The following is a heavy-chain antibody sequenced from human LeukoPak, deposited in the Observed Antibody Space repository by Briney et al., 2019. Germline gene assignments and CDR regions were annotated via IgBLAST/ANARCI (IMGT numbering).Heavy chain of an antibody. D-gene: IGHD6-13*01. CDR2: IYSGGTT. CDR1: GFTVSSNY. CDR3: VWEAAGVDY. V-gene: IGHV3-53*01. Sequence: GGSLRLSCAASGFTVSSNYMSWVRQAPGKGLEWVSVIYSGGTTCYADSVKGRFTISRDNSKNTLYLQMNSLRAEDTAVYYCVWEAAGVDYWGQGTLVTVSS. J-gene: IGHJ4*02.